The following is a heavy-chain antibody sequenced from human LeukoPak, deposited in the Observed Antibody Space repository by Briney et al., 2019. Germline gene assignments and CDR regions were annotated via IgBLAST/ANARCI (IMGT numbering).Heavy chain of an antibody. CDR1: GYTFTSYG. V-gene: IGHV1-18*01. CDR2: ISAYNGNT. D-gene: IGHD2-21*02. J-gene: IGHJ4*02. CDR3: ARPPLAYCGGDCYYFDY. Sequence: ASVKVSCKASGYTFTSYGISWVRQAPGQGLEWMGWISAYNGNTNYAQKLQGRVTMTTDTSTSTAYMELRSLRSGDTAVYYCARPPLAYCGGDCYYFDYWGQGTLVTVSS.